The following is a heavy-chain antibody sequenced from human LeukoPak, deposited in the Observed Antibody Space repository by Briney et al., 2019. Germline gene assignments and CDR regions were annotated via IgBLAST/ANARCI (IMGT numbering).Heavy chain of an antibody. D-gene: IGHD3-10*01. CDR2: IKNDGSEE. CDR1: GFPFSSYW. J-gene: IGHJ4*02. CDR3: ARAIRGSAVDTGDR. Sequence: GGSLRLSCAASGFPFSSYWMRWVRQAPGKGREGVANIKNDGSEEYDVDSVKGRFTISRDNAKNSLFLQMNSLTVEDTAVYYCARAIRGSAVDTGDRWGQGTLVTVSS. V-gene: IGHV3-7*01.